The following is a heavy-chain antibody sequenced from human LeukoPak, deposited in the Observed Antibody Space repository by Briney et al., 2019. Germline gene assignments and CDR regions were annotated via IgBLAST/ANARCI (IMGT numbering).Heavy chain of an antibody. J-gene: IGHJ4*02. CDR3: AKDLGRSGSYFDY. CDR2: IRYDGSNK. Sequence: GGSLRLSCAASGFTFSSYGMHWVRRAPGKGLEWVAFIRYDGSNKYYADSVKGRFTISRDDSKNTLYLQMNSLRAEDTAVYYCAKDLGRSGSYFDYWGQGTLVTVSS. CDR1: GFTFSSYG. V-gene: IGHV3-30*02. D-gene: IGHD1-26*01.